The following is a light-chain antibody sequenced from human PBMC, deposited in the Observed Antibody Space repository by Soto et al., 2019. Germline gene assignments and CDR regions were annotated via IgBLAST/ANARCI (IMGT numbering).Light chain of an antibody. CDR1: SSDVGGYNY. CDR3: SSYAGSNNLL. Sequence: QLVLTQPASVSGSPGQSITISCTGTSSDVGGYNYVSWYQQHPGKAPKLMIYEVSNRPSGVSNRFSGSKSGNTASLTISGLQAEDEADYYCSSYAGSNNLLFGGGTKLTVL. V-gene: IGLV2-14*01. CDR2: EVS. J-gene: IGLJ3*02.